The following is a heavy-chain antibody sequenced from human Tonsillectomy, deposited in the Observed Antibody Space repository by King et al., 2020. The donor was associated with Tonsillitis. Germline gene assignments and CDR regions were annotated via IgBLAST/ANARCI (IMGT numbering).Heavy chain of an antibody. D-gene: IGHD3-3*01. CDR1: GFSLSTSGVG. CDR2: IYWNDDN. J-gene: IGHJ5*02. Sequence: TLKESGPTLVKPTQTLTLTCTFSGFSLSTSGVGVGWIRQPPGKALEWLALIYWNDDNRYSPSLKSRLTITKDTSKNQVVLTMTNMDPVDTATYYCAHSSGQATPYYFWSGYYIDWFDPWGQGTLVTVSS. CDR3: AHSSGQATPYYFWSGYYIDWFDP. V-gene: IGHV2-5*01.